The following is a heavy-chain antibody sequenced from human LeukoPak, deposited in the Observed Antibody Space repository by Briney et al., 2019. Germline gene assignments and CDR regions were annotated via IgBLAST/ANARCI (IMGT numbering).Heavy chain of an antibody. CDR3: ARERGWLQPLWYFDL. Sequence: KSSETLSLTCTVSGGSISSGSYYWSWIRQPAGKGLEWIGRIYTSGSTNYNPSLKSRVTISVDTSKNQFSLKLSSVTAADTAVYYCARERGWLQPLWYFDLWGRGTLVTVSS. J-gene: IGHJ2*01. D-gene: IGHD5-24*01. CDR1: GGSISSGSYY. V-gene: IGHV4-61*02. CDR2: IYTSGST.